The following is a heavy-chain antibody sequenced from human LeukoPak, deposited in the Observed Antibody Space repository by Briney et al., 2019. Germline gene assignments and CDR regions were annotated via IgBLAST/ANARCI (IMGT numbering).Heavy chain of an antibody. CDR3: AREQSITIFGVVTWYMDV. CDR1: GFTFSSYS. Sequence: GGSLRLSCAASGFTFSSYSTNWVRQAPGKGLEWVSSISSSRSYIYYADSVKGRFTISRDNAKNSLYLQMNSLRAEDTAVYYCAREQSITIFGVVTWYMDVWGKGTTVTVSS. J-gene: IGHJ6*03. V-gene: IGHV3-21*01. CDR2: ISSSRSYI. D-gene: IGHD3-3*01.